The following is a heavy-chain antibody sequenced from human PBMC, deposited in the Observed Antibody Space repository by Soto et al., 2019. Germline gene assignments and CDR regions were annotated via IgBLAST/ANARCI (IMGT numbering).Heavy chain of an antibody. J-gene: IGHJ4*02. V-gene: IGHV3-30-3*01. CDR1: GFTFSSYA. Sequence: PGGSLRLSCAASGFTFSSYAMHWVRQAPGKGLEWVAVISYDGSNKYYADSVKGRFTISRDNSKNTLYLQMNSLRAEDTAVYYCARPWRYCSSTSCYRAPFDYWGQGTLVTVSS. CDR3: ARPWRYCSSTSCYRAPFDY. D-gene: IGHD2-2*02. CDR2: ISYDGSNK.